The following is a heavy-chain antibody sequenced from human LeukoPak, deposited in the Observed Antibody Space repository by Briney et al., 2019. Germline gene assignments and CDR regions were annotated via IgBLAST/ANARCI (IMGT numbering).Heavy chain of an antibody. V-gene: IGHV3-23*01. Sequence: GGSLRLSCAASGFTFSTYSMNWVRQAPGKGLEWVSTISGGGGSTYYADSVKGRFTISRDNSKNTLYLQVNSLRAEDTAVYYCAKGGKWDVTPFDYWGQGTLVTVSS. J-gene: IGHJ4*02. CDR1: GFTFSTYS. CDR3: AKGGKWDVTPFDY. D-gene: IGHD1-26*01. CDR2: ISGGGGST.